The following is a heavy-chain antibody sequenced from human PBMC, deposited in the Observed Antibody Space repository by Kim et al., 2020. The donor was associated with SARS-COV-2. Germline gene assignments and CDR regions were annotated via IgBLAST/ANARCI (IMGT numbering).Heavy chain of an antibody. CDR1: GGSFSGYY. V-gene: IGHV4-34*01. CDR3: ARGSGSSWYLRSNAFDI. J-gene: IGHJ3*02. Sequence: SETLSLTCAVYGGSFSGYYWSWIRQPPGKGLEWIGEINHSGSTNYNPSLKSRVTISVDTSKNQFSLKLSSVTAADTAVYYCARGSGSSWYLRSNAFDIWGQGTMVTVSS. CDR2: INHSGST. D-gene: IGHD6-13*01.